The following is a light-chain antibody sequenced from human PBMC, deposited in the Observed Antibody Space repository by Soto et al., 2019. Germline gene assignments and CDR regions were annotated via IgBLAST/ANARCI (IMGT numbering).Light chain of an antibody. CDR3: TSYTSSGTYV. J-gene: IGLJ1*01. Sequence: QSMLTEPASVSGSPAQSITISCTGTSSDVGGYNYVSWHQQHPGKAPKLTIYDVSSRPSGVSNRFSASKSGNTASLTISGLQAEDEADYYCTSYTSSGTYVFGIGT. V-gene: IGLV2-14*01. CDR2: DVS. CDR1: SSDVGGYNY.